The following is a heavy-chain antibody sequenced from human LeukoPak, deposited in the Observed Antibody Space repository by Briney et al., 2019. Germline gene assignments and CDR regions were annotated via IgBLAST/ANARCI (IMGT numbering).Heavy chain of an antibody. D-gene: IGHD5-12*01. CDR1: GGSISSGCYS. CDR2: IYHSGNT. V-gene: IGHV4-30-2*01. Sequence: SQTLSLTCAVSGGSISSGCYSWSWIRQTPGKGLEWIGFIYHSGNTYYNPSLKSRVTISVDRSKNQFSLKLSSVTAADTAVYYCARGVPEYSGYDYYFDYWGQGTLVTVSS. CDR3: ARGVPEYSGYDYYFDY. J-gene: IGHJ4*02.